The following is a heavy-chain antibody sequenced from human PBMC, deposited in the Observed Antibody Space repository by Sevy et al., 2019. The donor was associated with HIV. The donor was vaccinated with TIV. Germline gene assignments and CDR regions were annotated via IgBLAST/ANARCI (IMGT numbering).Heavy chain of an antibody. CDR2: LNQDGSAQ. Sequence: GGSLRLSCAASGFTFTNYWMTWVRQAPGKGLEWVAFLNQDGSAQYYVDSVKGGFTVSRDNAKNSLYLQMNSLGADDTAVYYCVRDVYRAFDYWGQGTLVTVSS. CDR3: VRDVYRAFDY. J-gene: IGHJ4*02. V-gene: IGHV3-7*01. CDR1: GFTFTNYW.